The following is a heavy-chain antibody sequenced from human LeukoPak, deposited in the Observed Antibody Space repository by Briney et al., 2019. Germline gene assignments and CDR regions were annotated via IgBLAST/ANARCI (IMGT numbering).Heavy chain of an antibody. CDR1: GGSISSRSYY. V-gene: IGHV4-39*01. Sequence: SETLSLTCSVSGGSISSRSYYWGWVRQPPGKGLEWIGSIYYTGSTYYNPSLRSRVSISGDTSKNQVSLKVNSVTAADTAVYYCARLGAAPGPPHYFYYGMDVWGQGTTVTVS. J-gene: IGHJ6*02. CDR2: IYYTGST. CDR3: ARLGAAPGPPHYFYYGMDV. D-gene: IGHD6-13*01.